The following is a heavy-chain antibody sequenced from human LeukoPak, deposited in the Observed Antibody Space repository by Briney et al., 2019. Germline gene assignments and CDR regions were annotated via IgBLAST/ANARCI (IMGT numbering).Heavy chain of an antibody. V-gene: IGHV4-39*07. CDR3: ARVLWFGELDY. D-gene: IGHD3-10*01. J-gene: IGHJ4*02. CDR2: IYNSGST. CDR1: GGSISSSSYY. Sequence: SETLSLTCTVSGGSISSSSYYWGWIRQPPGKGLEWIGSIYNSGSTYYNPSLKSRVIISVDTSKNQFSLKLSSVTAADTAVYYCARVLWFGELDYWGQGTLVTVSS.